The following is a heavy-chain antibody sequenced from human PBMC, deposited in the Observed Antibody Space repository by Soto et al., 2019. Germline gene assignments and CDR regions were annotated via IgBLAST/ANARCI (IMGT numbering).Heavy chain of an antibody. Sequence: QVQLVESGGGVVQPGRSLRLSCAASGFTFSSYGMHWVRQAPGKGLEWVAVISYDGSNKYYADSVKGRFTISRDNSKNTLYLQMNSLRAEDTAVYYCAKDSGYFDWLFDYWGQGTLVTVSS. V-gene: IGHV3-30*18. CDR3: AKDSGYFDWLFDY. D-gene: IGHD3-9*01. J-gene: IGHJ4*02. CDR2: ISYDGSNK. CDR1: GFTFSSYG.